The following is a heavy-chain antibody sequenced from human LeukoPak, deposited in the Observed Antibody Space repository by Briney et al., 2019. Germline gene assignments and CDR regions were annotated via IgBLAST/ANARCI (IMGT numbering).Heavy chain of an antibody. Sequence: SETLSLTCTVSGGSISSSSYYWGWIRQPPGKGLEWIGSIYYSGSTYYNPSLKSRVTISVDTSKNQFSLKLSSVTAADTAVYYCARGPGYCSSTSCPLYYWGQGTLVTVSS. CDR1: GGSISSSSYY. J-gene: IGHJ4*02. V-gene: IGHV4-39*01. D-gene: IGHD2-2*01. CDR2: IYYSGST. CDR3: ARGPGYCSSTSCPLYY.